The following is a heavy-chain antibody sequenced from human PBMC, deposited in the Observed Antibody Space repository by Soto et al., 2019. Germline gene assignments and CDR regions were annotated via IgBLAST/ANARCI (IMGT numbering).Heavy chain of an antibody. J-gene: IGHJ6*02. D-gene: IGHD3-9*01. CDR2: LWYDGSNK. CDR3: ARVRREVRYYYGMDV. V-gene: IGHV3-33*01. CDR1: EFTFSSYG. Sequence: PGAPQRPSYAASEFTFSSYGMHWVRQAPDKGLEWVAVLWYDGSNKYYADSVKGRFTISRDNSKNTLYLQMNSLRAEDTAVYYCARVRREVRYYYGMDVWGRGTTVTVSS.